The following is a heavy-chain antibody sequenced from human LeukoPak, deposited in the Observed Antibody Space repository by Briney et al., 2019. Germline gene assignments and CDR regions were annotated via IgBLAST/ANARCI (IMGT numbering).Heavy chain of an antibody. J-gene: IGHJ1*01. CDR3: AKDLRVVVTEYFQH. Sequence: GGSLRLSCAASGFTFSSYAMSWVRQAPGEGLEWVSAISGSGGSTYYADSVKGRFTISRDNSKNTLYLQMNSLRAEDTAVYYCAKDLRVVVTEYFQHWGQGTLVTVSS. V-gene: IGHV3-23*01. CDR2: ISGSGGST. D-gene: IGHD3-22*01. CDR1: GFTFSSYA.